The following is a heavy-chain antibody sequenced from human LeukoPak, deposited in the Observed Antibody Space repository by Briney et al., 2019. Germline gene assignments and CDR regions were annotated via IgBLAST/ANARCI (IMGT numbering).Heavy chain of an antibody. CDR1: GFTFSTYN. V-gene: IGHV3-48*01. CDR3: ARSGGVVVPAEGPLGHYYYSYYMDV. D-gene: IGHD2-2*01. Sequence: GGSLRLSCAASGFTFSTYNMNWVRQAPGKGLEWVSYISSSSSTMYYADSVKGRFTISRDNAKSSLYLQMNSLRAEDTAVYYCARSGGVVVPAEGPLGHYYYSYYMDVWGKGTTVTVSS. J-gene: IGHJ6*03. CDR2: ISSSSSTM.